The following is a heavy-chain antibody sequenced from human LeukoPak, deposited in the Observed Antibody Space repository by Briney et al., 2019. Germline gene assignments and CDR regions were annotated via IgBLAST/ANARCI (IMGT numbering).Heavy chain of an antibody. CDR1: RFTFSNYA. Sequence: GGSLRLSCVGSRFTFSNYAMTWVRQAPGKGLEWVSAISGPGGSTYYADSVKGRFTISRDNSNNTLYLQMNSVTAEDTAVYYCAKDPRLWGQGTLVTVSS. J-gene: IGHJ4*02. CDR3: AKDPRL. CDR2: ISGPGGST. V-gene: IGHV3-23*01. D-gene: IGHD6-25*01.